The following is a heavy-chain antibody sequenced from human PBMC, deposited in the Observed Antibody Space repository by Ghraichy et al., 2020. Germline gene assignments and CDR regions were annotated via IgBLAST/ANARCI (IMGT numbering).Heavy chain of an antibody. J-gene: IGHJ4*02. CDR3: VHHPSDFDY. Sequence: GSLSLTCTVSGASVSSDNWWSWVRQPPGKGLEWIGEIFNRGSTNYNPSLKSRVTISVDISKNQFSLQLNSVTAADTAVYYCVHHPSDFDYWGQGNLVTVSS. V-gene: IGHV4-4*02. CDR2: IFNRGST. CDR1: GASVSSDNW.